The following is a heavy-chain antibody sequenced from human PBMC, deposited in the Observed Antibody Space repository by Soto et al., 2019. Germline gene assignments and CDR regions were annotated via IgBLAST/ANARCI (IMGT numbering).Heavy chain of an antibody. CDR1: GFTFSSYA. V-gene: IGHV3-23*01. Sequence: GGSLRLSCAASGFTFSSYAMSWVRQAPGKGLEWVSAISGSGGSTYYADSVKGRFTISRDNSKNTLYLQMNSLRAEDTAVYYCAKEPYMTTVTLPHFEYWGQGTLVTVSS. CDR3: AKEPYMTTVTLPHFEY. CDR2: ISGSGGST. D-gene: IGHD4-17*01. J-gene: IGHJ4*02.